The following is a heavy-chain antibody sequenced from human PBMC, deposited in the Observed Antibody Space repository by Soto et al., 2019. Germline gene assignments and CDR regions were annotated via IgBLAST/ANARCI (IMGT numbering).Heavy chain of an antibody. CDR3: ARTTAVPNTLRSRYFFDY. J-gene: IGHJ4*02. CDR1: GDSVSYKTYY. CDR2: VYYSGTT. Sequence: SETLSLTCSVSGDSVSYKTYYWSWIRQPPGKRLEWIGYVYYSGTTNYNPSLKSRVTISVDLSKNRFSLRLSSVTTADTALYYCARTTAVPNTLRSRYFFDYWGQGTLVTVSS. V-gene: IGHV4-61*01. D-gene: IGHD4-17*01.